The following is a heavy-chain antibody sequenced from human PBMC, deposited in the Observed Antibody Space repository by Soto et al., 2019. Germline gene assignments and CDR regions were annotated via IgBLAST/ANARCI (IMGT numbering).Heavy chain of an antibody. V-gene: IGHV3-30*03. CDR2: MSFDGNHQ. CDR1: GFTINRND. J-gene: IGHJ6*02. D-gene: IGHD3-3*01. CDR3: ASCERFPRVGVDYYALDV. Sequence: QVHLVESGGGVVQPGGSLRLSCAASGFTINRNDMYWVRQAPGKGLEWVAVMSFDGNHQHYADVVKGRFTNSRDNSKNTLSLKMNSLRRDDTDVYYCASCERFPRVGVDYYALDVWGQGTTVIVSS.